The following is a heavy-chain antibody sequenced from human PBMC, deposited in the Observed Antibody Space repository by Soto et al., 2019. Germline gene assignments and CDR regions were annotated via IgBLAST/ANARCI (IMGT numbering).Heavy chain of an antibody. CDR2: IYHSGST. Sequence: QLQLQESGSGLVKPSQTLSLTCAVSGGSISSGGYSWSWIRQPPGKGLEWIGYIYHSGSTYYNPSLKRRATITVDRSKHQFSLRPSSVTAAGTVVYYCVGSGDDHNSGRAVGGQGTTFTVSS. CDR3: VGSGDDHNSGRAV. J-gene: IGHJ6*02. CDR1: GGSISSGGYS. V-gene: IGHV4-30-2*01. D-gene: IGHD2-15*01.